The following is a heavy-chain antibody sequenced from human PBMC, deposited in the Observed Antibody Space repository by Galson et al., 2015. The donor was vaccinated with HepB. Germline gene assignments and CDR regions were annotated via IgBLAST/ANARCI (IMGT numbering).Heavy chain of an antibody. CDR3: ARDPSPTVLQFSSSSTHLGY. CDR2: INPNSGGT. D-gene: IGHD6-6*01. J-gene: IGHJ4*02. CDR1: GYTFTGYY. Sequence: SVKVSCKASGYTFTGYYMHWVRQAPGQGLEWMGWINPNSGGTNYAQKFQGRVTMTRDTSISTAYMELSRLRSDDTAVYYCARDPSPTVLQFSSSSTHLGYWGQGTLVTVSS. V-gene: IGHV1-2*02.